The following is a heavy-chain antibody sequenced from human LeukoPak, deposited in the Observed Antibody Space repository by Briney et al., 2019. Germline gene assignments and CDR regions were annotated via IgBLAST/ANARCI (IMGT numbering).Heavy chain of an antibody. D-gene: IGHD2-21*01. V-gene: IGHV3-23*01. J-gene: IGHJ4*02. CDR3: ATSIGHRLFDN. CDR2: ISGSGGST. CDR1: GFTISSYA. Sequence: QSGGSLRLSCAASGFTISSYAISWVRRAPGKGLEWVSAISGSGGSTYYADSVKGRFTISRYNSKNTLYLQRSSRTAEDTAVYYIATSIGHRLFDNWGQGTLVTVSS.